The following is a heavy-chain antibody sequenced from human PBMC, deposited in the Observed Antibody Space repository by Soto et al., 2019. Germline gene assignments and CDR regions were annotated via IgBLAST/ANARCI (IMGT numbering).Heavy chain of an antibody. CDR1: GGSFSGYY. CDR3: ARGASGYYDSSGYYSPYYFDY. CDR2: INHSGST. Sequence: SETLSLTCAVYGGSFSGYYWSWIRQPPGKGLEWIGEINHSGSTNYNPSLKSRVTISVDTSKNQFSLKLSSVTAADAAVYYCARGASGYYDSSGYYSPYYFDYRGQGTLVTVSS. V-gene: IGHV4-34*01. J-gene: IGHJ4*02. D-gene: IGHD3-22*01.